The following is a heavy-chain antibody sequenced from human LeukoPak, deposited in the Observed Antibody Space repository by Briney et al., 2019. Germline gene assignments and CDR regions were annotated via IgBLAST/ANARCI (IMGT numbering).Heavy chain of an antibody. V-gene: IGHV4-31*03. D-gene: IGHD2-8*02. CDR1: ADSISNGVKY. J-gene: IGHJ4*02. Sequence: PSETLSLTCTVSADSISNGVKYWSWIRQHPGRGLEWIVYIYHSGRSYYNPSLKSRITMSVDTSKNQFSLNLSSVTAADTAVYYCARDQVECTGGTCQSRVGFDFWGQGTLVTVSS. CDR3: ARDQVECTGGTCQSRVGFDF. CDR2: IYHSGRS.